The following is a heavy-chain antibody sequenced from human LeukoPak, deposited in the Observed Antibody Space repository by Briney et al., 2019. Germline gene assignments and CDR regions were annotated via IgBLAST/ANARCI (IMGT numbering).Heavy chain of an antibody. CDR2: ISSSSSTI. D-gene: IGHD6-13*01. Sequence: GGSLRLSCAASGFTFSDYYMSWIRQAPGKGLEWVSYISSSSSTIYYADSVKGRFTISRDNAKNSLYLQMNSLRAEDTAVYYCASSGRGGSWYSLPYYYYGMDVWGQGTTVTVSS. CDR3: ASSGRGGSWYSLPYYYYGMDV. J-gene: IGHJ6*02. CDR1: GFTFSDYY. V-gene: IGHV3-11*04.